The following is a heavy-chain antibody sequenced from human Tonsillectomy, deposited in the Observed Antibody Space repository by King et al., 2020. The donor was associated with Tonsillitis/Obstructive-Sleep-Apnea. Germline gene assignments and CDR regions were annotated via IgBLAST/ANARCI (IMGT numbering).Heavy chain of an antibody. D-gene: IGHD2-21*01. Sequence: VQLQQWGAGLLKPSETLSLTCAVYGGSFSGYYWSWIRQPPGKGLEWIGEINHSGSTNFNPSLKSRVTISVDTSKNQFSLKLSSVTAAATAVYYCARDWNYYYYYMDVWGKGTTVTVSS. CDR2: INHSGST. CDR3: ARDWNYYYYYMDV. V-gene: IGHV4-34*01. J-gene: IGHJ6*03. CDR1: GGSFSGYY.